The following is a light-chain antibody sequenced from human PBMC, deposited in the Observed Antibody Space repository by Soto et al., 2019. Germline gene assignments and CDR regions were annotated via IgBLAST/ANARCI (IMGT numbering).Light chain of an antibody. CDR1: QNIRSS. CDR3: QQYNNWPPIT. Sequence: EVVMTQSPASLSASPGERVTLSCRASQNIRSSLAWYQRRPGQAPRLLIYGASTRATGIPARFSGSGSGTEFTLPISSLQSEDFAVYYCQQYNNWPPITFGQGTRLEI. J-gene: IGKJ5*01. CDR2: GAS. V-gene: IGKV3-15*01.